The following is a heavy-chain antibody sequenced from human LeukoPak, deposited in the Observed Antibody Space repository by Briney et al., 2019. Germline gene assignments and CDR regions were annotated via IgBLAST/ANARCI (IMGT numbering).Heavy chain of an antibody. V-gene: IGHV4-4*07. D-gene: IGHD2-2*01. CDR3: ARGYCSGTSCYLRY. J-gene: IGHJ4*02. Sequence: PSETLSLICTVSGGSISSYYWSWIRQPAGKGLEWIGRIYASGRTNNNPSLKGRVTISADTSKNLCSLKVSSVTAADTAVYYCARGYCSGTSCYLRYWGQGTLVTVSS. CDR1: GGSISSYY. CDR2: IYASGRT.